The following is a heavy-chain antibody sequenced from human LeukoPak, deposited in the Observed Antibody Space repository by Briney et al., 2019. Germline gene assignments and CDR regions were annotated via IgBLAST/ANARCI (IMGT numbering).Heavy chain of an antibody. CDR1: GGSIKSYY. CDR2: IYASGTT. CDR3: ARVADRFGYNYGIDEYFDY. V-gene: IGHV4-4*07. J-gene: IGHJ4*02. Sequence: SETLSLTCTVSGGSIKSYYWSWIRQPAGEGLEWLGHIYASGTTNYNPSLNSRVTMSVDTSKNQFSLRLAYVTAADTAVYYCARVADRFGYNYGIDEYFDYWGQGTLVTVSS. D-gene: IGHD5-18*01.